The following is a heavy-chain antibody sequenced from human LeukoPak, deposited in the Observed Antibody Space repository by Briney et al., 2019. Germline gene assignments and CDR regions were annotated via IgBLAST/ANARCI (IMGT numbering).Heavy chain of an antibody. D-gene: IGHD6-19*01. CDR1: GFTFSSYA. CDR2: ISGSGGST. V-gene: IGHV3-23*01. J-gene: IGHJ4*02. Sequence: GGSLRLSCAASGFTFSSYAMSWVRQAPGKGLEWVSAISGSGGSTYYADSVKGRFTISRDNSKNTLYLQMNSLRAEDTAVYYCAKAQLTQYSSGWYQPLFDYWGQGTLVTVSS. CDR3: AKAQLTQYSSGWYQPLFDY.